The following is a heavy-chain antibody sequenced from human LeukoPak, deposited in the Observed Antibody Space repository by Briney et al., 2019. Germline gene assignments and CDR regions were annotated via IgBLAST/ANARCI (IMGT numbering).Heavy chain of an antibody. V-gene: IGHV3-74*01. CDR3: AKDQDIVVVTATLDY. J-gene: IGHJ4*02. CDR2: INSDGSST. D-gene: IGHD2-21*02. CDR1: GFTFSSYR. Sequence: GGSLRLSCAASGFTFSSYRMHWVLQAPGKGLVWVSRINSDGSSTSYADSVKGRFTISRDNAKNTLYLQMNSLRAEDTAVYYCAKDQDIVVVTATLDYWGQGTLVTVSS.